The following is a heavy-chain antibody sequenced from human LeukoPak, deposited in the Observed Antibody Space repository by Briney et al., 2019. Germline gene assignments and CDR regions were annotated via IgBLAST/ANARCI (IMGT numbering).Heavy chain of an antibody. Sequence: GESLKISCKGSGYSFTSYWIGWVRQMPGKGLEWMGIIYPGDSDTRYSPSFQGQVTISADRSISTAYLQWSSLKASDTAMYYCARQDSSSWYGYYYYMVVWGKGTTVTVSS. CDR3: ARQDSSSWYGYYYYMVV. CDR2: IYPGDSDT. CDR1: GYSFTSYW. J-gene: IGHJ6*03. V-gene: IGHV5-51*01. D-gene: IGHD6-13*01.